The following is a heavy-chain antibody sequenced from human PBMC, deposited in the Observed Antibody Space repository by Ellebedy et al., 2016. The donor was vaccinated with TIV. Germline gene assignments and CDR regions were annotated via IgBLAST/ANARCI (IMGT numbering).Heavy chain of an antibody. CDR3: ARGRTRNAVAGMGGY. Sequence: ASVKVSXXASGYTFTSYDINWVRQATGQGLEWMGWMNPNSGNTGYAQKFQGRVTMTRNTSISTAYMELSSLRSEDTAVYYCARGRTRNAVAGMGGYWGQGTLVTVSS. CDR1: GYTFTSYD. V-gene: IGHV1-8*01. CDR2: MNPNSGNT. J-gene: IGHJ4*02. D-gene: IGHD6-19*01.